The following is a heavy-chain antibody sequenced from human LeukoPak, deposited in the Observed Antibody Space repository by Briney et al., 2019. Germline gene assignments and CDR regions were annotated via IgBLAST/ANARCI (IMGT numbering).Heavy chain of an antibody. CDR2: IYTSGST. J-gene: IGHJ6*03. CDR1: GGSISSYY. CDR3: ARGRVSSSTWYSTYYYFFYMDF. Sequence: PSETLSLTCTVSGGSISSYYWSWIRQPAGKGLEWIGRIYTSGSTNYNPSLKSRVTMPVDTSKNQFSLKLSSVTAADTAVYYCARGRVSSSTWYSTYYYFFYMDFWGKGTTVTVSS. D-gene: IGHD4-11*01. V-gene: IGHV4-4*07.